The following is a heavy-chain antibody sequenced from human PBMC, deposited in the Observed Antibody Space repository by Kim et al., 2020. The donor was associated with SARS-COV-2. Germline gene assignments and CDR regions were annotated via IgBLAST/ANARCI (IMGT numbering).Heavy chain of an antibody. CDR3: ARALYGSGSYYH. V-gene: IGHV4-34*01. J-gene: IGHJ4*02. Sequence: NYNPSLKSRVTISVDTSKNQFSLKLSSVTAADTAVYYCARALYGSGSYYHWGQGTLVTVSS. D-gene: IGHD3-10*01.